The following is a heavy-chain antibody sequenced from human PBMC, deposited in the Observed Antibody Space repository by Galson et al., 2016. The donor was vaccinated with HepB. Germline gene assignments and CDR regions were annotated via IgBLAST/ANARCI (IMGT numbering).Heavy chain of an antibody. CDR2: IFYSGNS. Sequence: TLSLTCTLSGDSTNSGDFYWTWTRQRPGQGLEWIGYIFYSGNSYYNPSLGSRVSMSVDPSQNQFSLNLTSVTAADTAVYYCARTLPDKYDSSGYYSATYSDYWGQGALVTVSS. V-gene: IGHV4-31*03. J-gene: IGHJ4*02. CDR1: GDSTNSGDFY. CDR3: ARTLPDKYDSSGYYSATYSDY. D-gene: IGHD3-22*01.